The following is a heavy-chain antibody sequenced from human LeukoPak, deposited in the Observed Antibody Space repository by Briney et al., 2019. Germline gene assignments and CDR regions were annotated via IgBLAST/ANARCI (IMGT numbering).Heavy chain of an antibody. V-gene: IGHV3-21*01. CDR2: ISSSSSYI. J-gene: IGHJ4*02. CDR1: GFTFSSYS. Sequence: PGGSLRLSCAAPGFTFSSYSMNWVRQAPGKGLEWVSSISSSSSYIYYADSVKGRFTISRDNAKNSLYLQMNSLRAEDTAVYYCARSDIVVVPADYWGQGTLVTVSS. CDR3: ARSDIVVVPADY. D-gene: IGHD2-2*01.